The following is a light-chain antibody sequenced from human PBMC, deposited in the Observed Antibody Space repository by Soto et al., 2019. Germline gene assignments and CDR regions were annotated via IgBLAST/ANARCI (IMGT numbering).Light chain of an antibody. J-gene: IGKJ1*01. CDR2: QTS. CDR1: QYINTR. CDR3: HQRQSRPRT. Sequence: EIVLTQSPATLSSFPGDRVTLSCRASQYINTRLAWYQHRPGQAPRLIIYQTSLRAAGIPARFSASGSGNDFTLTISDVQHEDFALYYCHQRQSRPRTLGQGTKVDI. V-gene: IGKV3-11*01.